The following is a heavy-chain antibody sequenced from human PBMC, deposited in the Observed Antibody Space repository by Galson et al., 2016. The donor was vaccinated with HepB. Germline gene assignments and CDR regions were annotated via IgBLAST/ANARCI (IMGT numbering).Heavy chain of an antibody. CDR1: GYTLTSCD. Sequence: SVKVSCKASGYTLTSCDINWVRQATGQRLEWMGWMNPNSGNTAYAQKFQGRVSLTSNVSKNTAYMELIGLTSDDTAVYYCARKRFDDLWGGYGEDFYYGLDVWGKGTTVTVSS. CDR2: MNPNSGNT. CDR3: ARKRFDDLWGGYGEDFYYGLDV. V-gene: IGHV1-8*01. J-gene: IGHJ6*04. D-gene: IGHD3-3*01.